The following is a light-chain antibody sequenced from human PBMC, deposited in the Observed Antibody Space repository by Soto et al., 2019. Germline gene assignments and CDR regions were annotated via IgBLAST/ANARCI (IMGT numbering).Light chain of an antibody. Sequence: SYELTQPPSVSVAPGQTATITCGGNNIGDKSVHWYQQTPGQAPVLVVHDDSDRPSGTPERFSGSNSGSTATLTISRVEAGDEADYYCHVWDSSSDLVVFGGGTKLTVL. J-gene: IGLJ2*01. V-gene: IGLV3-21*02. CDR3: HVWDSSSDLVV. CDR1: NIGDKS. CDR2: DDS.